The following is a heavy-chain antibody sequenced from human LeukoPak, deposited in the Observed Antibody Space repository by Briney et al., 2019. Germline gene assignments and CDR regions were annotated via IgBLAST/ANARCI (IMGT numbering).Heavy chain of an antibody. V-gene: IGHV4-39*01. J-gene: IGHJ4*02. CDR3: ARHNAPRRVGFDF. Sequence: SETLSLTCSVSGDSVRNDFYYWGWIRQPPGKGLEWVACLSHAGNTWYNPSLESRLSISVDTSKNQFSLKFSSVTAADTALYWCARHNAPRRVGFDFWGQGIPVTLSS. D-gene: IGHD2-2*01. CDR2: LSHAGNT. CDR1: GDSVRNDFYY.